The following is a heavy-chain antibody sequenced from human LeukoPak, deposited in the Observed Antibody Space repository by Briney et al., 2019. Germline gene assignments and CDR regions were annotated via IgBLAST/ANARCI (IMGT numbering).Heavy chain of an antibody. CDR3: ARDGLYYYGSVVDY. J-gene: IGHJ4*02. D-gene: IGHD3-10*01. Sequence: ASVKVSCKASGYTFSSYGISWGRQAPGQGLEWMGWISGYNGNTNYAQKFQGRVTMTTDTSTGTSYMELRSVRSDDTAVYYCARDGLYYYGSVVDYWGQGTLVTVSS. V-gene: IGHV1-18*01. CDR1: GYTFSSYG. CDR2: ISGYNGNT.